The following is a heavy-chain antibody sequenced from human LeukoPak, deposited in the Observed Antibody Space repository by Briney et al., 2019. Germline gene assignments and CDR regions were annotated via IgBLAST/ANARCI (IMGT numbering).Heavy chain of an antibody. CDR1: GYTFTSYY. CDR3: ARGAGAYSNYTGYYYYMDV. J-gene: IGHJ6*03. Sequence: ASVKVSCKASGYTFTSYYMHWVRQAPGQGLEWMGIINPSGGSTSYAQKFQGRVTMTRDMSTSTVYMELSSLRSEDTAVYYCARGAGAYSNYTGYYYYMDVWGKGTTVTVSS. CDR2: INPSGGST. D-gene: IGHD4-11*01. V-gene: IGHV1-46*01.